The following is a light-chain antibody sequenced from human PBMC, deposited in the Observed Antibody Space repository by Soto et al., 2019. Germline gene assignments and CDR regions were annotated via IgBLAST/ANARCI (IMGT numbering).Light chain of an antibody. CDR1: SSNIGTSS. CDR2: TTN. J-gene: IGLJ1*01. CDR3: AAWDASLNGHV. Sequence: QSVLTQPHSASGTPGQRVTISCSGSSSNIGTSSVHWFQQLPGTAPKLLISTTNQRPSGVPERFSGSKSGTSASLAISGLQSEYEADYYCAAWDASLNGHVFGTGTKVTVL. V-gene: IGLV1-44*01.